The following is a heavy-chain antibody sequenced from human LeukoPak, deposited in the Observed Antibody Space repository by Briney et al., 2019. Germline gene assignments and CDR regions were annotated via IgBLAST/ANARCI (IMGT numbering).Heavy chain of an antibody. CDR2: ISSGATTT. V-gene: IGHV3-48*04. Sequence: GGSLRLSCAASGFTLTSDSMNWVRQAPGKGLEWVSYISSGATTTYYADSVKGRFTISRDNAKNTLFLQMNSLRVDDTAVYYCAKGTVGAKYWGQGTLVIVSS. CDR3: AKGTVGAKY. CDR1: GFTLTSDS. D-gene: IGHD1-26*01. J-gene: IGHJ4*02.